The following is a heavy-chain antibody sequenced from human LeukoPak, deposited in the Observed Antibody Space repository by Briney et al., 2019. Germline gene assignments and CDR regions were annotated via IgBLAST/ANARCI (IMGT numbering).Heavy chain of an antibody. CDR2: IKQDGSEK. CDR3: ARYSYGHWGYYFDY. CDR1: GFTFSSYW. D-gene: IGHD5-18*01. V-gene: IGHV3-7*01. Sequence: SGGSLRLSCAASGFTFSSYWMSWVRQAPGKGLEWVANIKQDGSEKYYVDSVKGRFTISRDNAKNSLYLQMNSLRAEDTAVYYCARYSYGHWGYYFDYWGQGILVTVST. J-gene: IGHJ4*02.